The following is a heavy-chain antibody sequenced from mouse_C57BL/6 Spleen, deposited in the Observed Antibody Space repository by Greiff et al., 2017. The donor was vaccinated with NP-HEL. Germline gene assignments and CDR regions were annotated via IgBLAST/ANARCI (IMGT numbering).Heavy chain of an antibody. Sequence: VQLQQSGPELVKPRASVKISCKASGYAFSSSWMNWVKQRPGKGLEWIGRIYPGDGDTNYNGKFKGKATLTADQSSSTAYMQLSSLTSEDSAVYFCARARNFDYWGQGTTLTVSS. CDR3: ARARNFDY. CDR1: GYAFSSSW. V-gene: IGHV1-82*01. J-gene: IGHJ2*01. CDR2: IYPGDGDT.